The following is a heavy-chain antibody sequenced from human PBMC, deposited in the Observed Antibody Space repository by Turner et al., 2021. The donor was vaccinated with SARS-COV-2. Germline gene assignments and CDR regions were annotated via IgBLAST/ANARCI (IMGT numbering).Heavy chain of an antibody. D-gene: IGHD4-4*01. J-gene: IGHJ4*02. CDR1: GFTFSRDG. Sequence: QVQLVESGGGVVQPGRSLRPPCAASGFTFSRDGMHWVRQAPGKGLEWVAVISYDGNNKYYADSVKGRFTISRDNSKNTLYLQMNSLRAEDTAVYYCAKQLGLYSNPMYYFDYWGQGTLVTVSS. CDR3: AKQLGLYSNPMYYFDY. V-gene: IGHV3-30*18. CDR2: ISYDGNNK.